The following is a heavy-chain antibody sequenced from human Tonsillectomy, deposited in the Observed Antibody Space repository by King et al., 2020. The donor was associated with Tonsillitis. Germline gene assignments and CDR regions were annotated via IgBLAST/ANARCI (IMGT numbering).Heavy chain of an antibody. CDR1: GGSIRSYY. CDR3: ARHIGASRAFDI. D-gene: IGHD3-3*01. V-gene: IGHV4-59*01. J-gene: IGHJ3*02. Sequence: QLQESGPGLVKPSETLSLTCTVSGGSIRSYYWSWIRQPPGKGLEWIWYIYYSGNTNYNPSLKSLVTISVDTSKNQFSLKLTSVTAADTAVYYCARHIGASRAFDIWGQGTMVSVSS. CDR2: IYYSGNT.